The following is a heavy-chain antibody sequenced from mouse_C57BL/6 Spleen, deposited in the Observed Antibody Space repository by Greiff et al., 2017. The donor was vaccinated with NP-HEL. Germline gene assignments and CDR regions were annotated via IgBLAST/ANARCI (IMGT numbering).Heavy chain of an antibody. J-gene: IGHJ3*01. V-gene: IGHV1-15*01. CDR1: GYSFTDYE. Sequence: VQLQQSGAELVRPGASVTLSCKASGYSFTDYEMHWVKQTPVHGLEWIGAIDPETGGTAYNQKFKGKAILTADKSSSAAYMELRSLTSEDSAVYYCTRKGSSFAYWGQGTLVTVSA. CDR3: TRKGSSFAY. CDR2: IDPETGGT.